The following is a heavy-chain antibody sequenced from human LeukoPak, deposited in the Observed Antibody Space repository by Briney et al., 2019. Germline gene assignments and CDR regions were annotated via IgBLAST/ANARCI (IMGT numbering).Heavy chain of an antibody. CDR1: GGSISSSSYY. Sequence: SETLSLTCTVSGGSISSSSYYWGWIRQPPGKGLEWIGSIYYSGSTYYNPSLKSRVTISVDTSKNQFSLKLSSVTAADTAVYYCARLMVRGVNSDYWAREPWSPSPQ. J-gene: IGHJ4*02. CDR3: ARLMVRGVNSDY. D-gene: IGHD3-10*01. CDR2: IYYSGST. V-gene: IGHV4-39*01.